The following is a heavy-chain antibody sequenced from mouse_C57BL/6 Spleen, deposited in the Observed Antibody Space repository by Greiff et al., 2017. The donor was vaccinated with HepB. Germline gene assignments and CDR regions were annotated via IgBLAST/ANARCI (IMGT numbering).Heavy chain of an antibody. J-gene: IGHJ3*01. D-gene: IGHD2-5*01. CDR2: IYPGDGDT. V-gene: IGHV1-82*01. CDR3: APSYYSNYELAY. Sequence: QVQLKQSGPELVKPGASVKISCKASGYAFSSSWMNWVKQRPGKGLEWIGRIYPGDGDTNYNGKFKGKATLTADKSSSTAYMQLSSLTSEDSAVYFCAPSYYSNYELAYWGQGTLVTVSA. CDR1: GYAFSSSW.